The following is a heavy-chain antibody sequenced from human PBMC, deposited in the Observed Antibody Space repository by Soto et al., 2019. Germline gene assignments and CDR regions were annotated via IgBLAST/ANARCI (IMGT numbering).Heavy chain of an antibody. J-gene: IGHJ5*02. D-gene: IGHD3-10*01. CDR2: IDGSGTII. CDR1: GFTFSDYY. V-gene: IGHV3-11*01. CDR3: VTARGPQGWFDP. Sequence: QVQLVESGVGLVKPGGSLRLSCAASGFTFSDYYMTWIRQAPGKGLEWVSYIDGSGTIIYYADSVKGRFTISRDNAQNSPFLQMNSLRAEDTAIYYCVTARGPQGWFDPWGQGTLVTVSS.